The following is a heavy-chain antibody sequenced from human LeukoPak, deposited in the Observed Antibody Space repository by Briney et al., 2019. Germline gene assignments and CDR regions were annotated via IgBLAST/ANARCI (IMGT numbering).Heavy chain of an antibody. J-gene: IGHJ5*02. V-gene: IGHV4-61*08. D-gene: IGHD1-7*01. CDR3: ARGNWNYASFWFDP. CDR2: ISYSGST. Sequence: PSETLSLTCTVSGGSISSGDYYWSWIRQPPGKGLEWIGYISYSGSTNYNPSLKSRVSISVETSKNQFSLKLSSVTAADTAVYYCARGNWNYASFWFDPWGQGTLVTVSS. CDR1: GGSISSGDYY.